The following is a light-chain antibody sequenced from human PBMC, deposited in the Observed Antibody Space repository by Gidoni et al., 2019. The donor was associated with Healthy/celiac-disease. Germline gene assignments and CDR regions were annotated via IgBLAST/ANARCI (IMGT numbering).Light chain of an antibody. CDR3: QQYNNWPRT. V-gene: IGKV3-15*01. Sequence: EIVMTQSPATLSVSPGERASLSCRASQSVSSNLAWYQQKPGPAPRLLIYGASTMPTGIPARFSGSGSGTDFTLTISSLQSEDFAVYYCQQYNNWPRTFGQGTKLEIK. CDR1: QSVSSN. CDR2: GAS. J-gene: IGKJ2*01.